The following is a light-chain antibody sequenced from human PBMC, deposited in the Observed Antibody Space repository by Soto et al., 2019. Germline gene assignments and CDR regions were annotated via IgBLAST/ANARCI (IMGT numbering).Light chain of an antibody. CDR2: DAS. V-gene: IGKV1-5*01. CDR3: QQHNSSPWT. Sequence: DIQMTQSPSTLSASVGDRVTITCRASQSISNWFAWFQQKPGQAPRVLIYDASTLASGVPSRFSGSGSGTEFTLTISSLQPEDSATYYCQQHNSSPWTFGQGTSVEIK. CDR1: QSISNW. J-gene: IGKJ1*01.